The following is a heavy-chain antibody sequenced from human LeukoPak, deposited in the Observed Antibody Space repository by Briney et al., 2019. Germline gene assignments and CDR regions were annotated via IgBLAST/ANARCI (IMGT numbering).Heavy chain of an antibody. J-gene: IGHJ4*02. CDR1: GYSISSGYY. CDR3: ARRGYGYSSGYYFDY. V-gene: IGHV4-38-2*02. CDR2: IYHSGNT. Sequence: SETLSLTCTVSGYSISSGYYWGWIRQPPGKGLEWIASIYHSGNTYYNPSLKSRVTISVDTSKNQFSLKLSSVTAADTAVYYCARRGYGYSSGYYFDYWGQGTPVTVSS. D-gene: IGHD3-22*01.